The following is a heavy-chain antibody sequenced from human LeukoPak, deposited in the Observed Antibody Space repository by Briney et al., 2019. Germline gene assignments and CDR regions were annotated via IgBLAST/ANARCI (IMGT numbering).Heavy chain of an antibody. J-gene: IGHJ4*02. CDR3: AKDLSPRDYGDNFDS. D-gene: IGHD4-17*01. CDR1: GFPFSSYS. Sequence: GGSLRLSCAASGFPFSSYSMSWVRQAPGKGLECVSAISDGGSRTYYADSVKGRFTISRDNSKNTLYLQMSSLRAEDTAVYYCAKDLSPRDYGDNFDSWGQGTLVTVSS. V-gene: IGHV3-23*01. CDR2: ISDGGSRT.